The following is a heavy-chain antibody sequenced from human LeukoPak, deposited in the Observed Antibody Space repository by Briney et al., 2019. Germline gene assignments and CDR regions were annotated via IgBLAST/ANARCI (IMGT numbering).Heavy chain of an antibody. D-gene: IGHD3-22*01. CDR3: ARVLNAYYYDSSGYFDY. CDR2: ITYDGSNK. CDR1: GFTFSSYA. Sequence: GGSLRLSCAASGFTFSSYAMRWVRQAPGKGLEWVAVITYDGSNKYYADSVKGRFTISRDNSKNTLYLQMNSLRAEDTAVYYCARVLNAYYYDSSGYFDYWSQGTLVTVSS. V-gene: IGHV3-30-3*01. J-gene: IGHJ4*02.